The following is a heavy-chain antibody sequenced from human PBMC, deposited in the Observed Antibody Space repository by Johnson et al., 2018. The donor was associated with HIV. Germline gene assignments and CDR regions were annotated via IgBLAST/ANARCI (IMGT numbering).Heavy chain of an antibody. D-gene: IGHD6-13*01. CDR1: GFTFSTYW. CDR3: AREWIGHSSSWFRYAFDI. CDR2: VSNSGNTI. V-gene: IGHV3-48*04. J-gene: IGHJ3*02. Sequence: VQLVESGGGLVQPGGSLRLSCAASGFTFSTYWLSWVRQAPGKGLEWGSYVSNSGNTIYYADSVKGRFTISKDNAKNTLYLQMNSLRAEDPAVYYCAREWIGHSSSWFRYAFDIWGQGTMVTVSS.